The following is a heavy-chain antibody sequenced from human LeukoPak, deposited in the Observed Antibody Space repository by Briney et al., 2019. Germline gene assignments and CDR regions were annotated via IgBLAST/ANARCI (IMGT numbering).Heavy chain of an antibody. CDR1: GFTFSYYF. J-gene: IGHJ4*02. CDR3: AKDGVPSRWFGRNYFDY. CDR2: ISGSGGST. Sequence: GGSLRLSCAASGFTFSYYFMSWVRHAPGKGLEWVSAISGSGGSTYYADSVKGRFTISRDNFKNTLCLKMNNLRAEDTAVYYCAKDGVPSRWFGRNYFDYWGQGTLVTVSS. V-gene: IGHV3-23*01. D-gene: IGHD3-10*01.